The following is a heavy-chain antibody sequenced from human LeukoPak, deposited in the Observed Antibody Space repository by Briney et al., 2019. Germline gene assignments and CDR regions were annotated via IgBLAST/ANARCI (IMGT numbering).Heavy chain of an antibody. D-gene: IGHD3-16*01. Sequence: NPGGSLRLSCTASGFTFSNAWMSWVRQAPGKGLEWVGRIKSKTDGGTTDYAAPVKGRFTISRDDSKSMLYVQMNSLKTEDTTVYYCSTEYVDPGIWGQGTLVTVSS. CDR1: GFTFSNAW. V-gene: IGHV3-15*01. J-gene: IGHJ4*02. CDR2: IKSKTDGGTT. CDR3: STEYVDPGI.